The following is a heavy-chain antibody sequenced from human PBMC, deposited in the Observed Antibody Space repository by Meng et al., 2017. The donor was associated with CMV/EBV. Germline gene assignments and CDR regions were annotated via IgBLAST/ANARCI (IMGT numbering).Heavy chain of an antibody. CDR1: GGSISSYY. V-gene: IGHV4-59*01. D-gene: IGHD3-16*01. CDR3: ARVIKRLRYYGMDV. CDR2: IYYSGST. Sequence: SETLSLTCTVSGGSISSYYWSWIRQPPRKGLEWIGYIYYSGSTNYNPSLKSRVTISVDTSKNQFSLKLSSVTAADTAVYYCARVIKRLRYYGMDVWGQGTTVTVSS. J-gene: IGHJ6*02.